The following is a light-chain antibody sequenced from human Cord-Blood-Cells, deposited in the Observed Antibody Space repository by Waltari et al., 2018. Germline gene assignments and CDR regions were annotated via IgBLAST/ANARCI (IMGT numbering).Light chain of an antibody. Sequence: QSVLTQPPSASGTPGQRVTISCSGSSSNIGSNYVYWYQQLPGTAPKLRICRNNQRPSGVPDRFSGSKSGTSASLAISGLRSEDEADYYCAAWDDSLSGPVFGGGTKLTVL. CDR3: AAWDDSLSGPV. CDR1: SSNIGSNY. V-gene: IGLV1-47*01. J-gene: IGLJ3*02. CDR2: RNN.